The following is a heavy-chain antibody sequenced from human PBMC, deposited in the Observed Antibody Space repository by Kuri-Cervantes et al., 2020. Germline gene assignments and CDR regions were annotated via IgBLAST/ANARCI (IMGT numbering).Heavy chain of an antibody. V-gene: IGHV3-7*01. J-gene: IGHJ6*02. CDR3: ARGLLTQDV. CDR1: GFLYSSYW. Sequence: ETLSLTCAASGFLYSSYWMTWVRQAPGKGLEWVANIKGDGSEKYYAASVEGRFTISRDNAKNSMFLQMSSLRVEDTAVYYCARGLLTQDVWGQGTTVTVSS. CDR2: IKGDGSEK. D-gene: IGHD3-16*01.